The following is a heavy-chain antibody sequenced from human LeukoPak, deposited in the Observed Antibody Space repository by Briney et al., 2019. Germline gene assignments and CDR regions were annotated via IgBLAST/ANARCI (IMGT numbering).Heavy chain of an antibody. Sequence: NPSETLSLTCAVSGYSISSGYYWGWIRQPPGKGLEWIGSIYHSGSTFYNPSLKSRVTISVDTSKNQFSLKLSSVTAADTAVYYCARHEAIWDAFDIWGQGTMVTVSS. CDR1: GYSISSGYY. V-gene: IGHV4-38-2*01. CDR3: ARHEAIWDAFDI. J-gene: IGHJ3*02. CDR2: IYHSGST.